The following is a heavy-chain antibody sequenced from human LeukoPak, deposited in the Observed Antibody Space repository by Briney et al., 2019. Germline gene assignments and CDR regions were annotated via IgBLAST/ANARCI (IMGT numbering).Heavy chain of an antibody. CDR2: MNPNSGNT. D-gene: IGHD3-10*01. Sequence: ASVKVSCKASGYTFTSYDINWVRQATGQGLEWMGWMNPNSGNTGYAQKFQGRVTMTRNTSISTAYMELSSLRSEDTAVYYCARGANPYHYYGSGSLRDFDYWGQGTLVTVSS. CDR3: ARGANPYHYYGSGSLRDFDY. V-gene: IGHV1-8*01. CDR1: GYTFTSYD. J-gene: IGHJ4*02.